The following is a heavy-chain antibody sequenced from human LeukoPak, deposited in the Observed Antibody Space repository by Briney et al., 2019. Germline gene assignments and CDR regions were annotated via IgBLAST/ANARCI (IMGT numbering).Heavy chain of an antibody. J-gene: IGHJ1*01. V-gene: IGHV3-30*18. CDR1: GFTFSGYA. Sequence: PGRSLRLSCAASGFTFSGYAMHWVRQAPGKGLEWVAAISHDGRNQLYADAVRGRFTISRDNSKSTLFLQMKSLRPEDTATYYCEKDIAVSVNAPPDAFQHWGQGTLVTVSS. D-gene: IGHD6-19*01. CDR2: ISHDGRNQ. CDR3: EKDIAVSVNAPPDAFQH.